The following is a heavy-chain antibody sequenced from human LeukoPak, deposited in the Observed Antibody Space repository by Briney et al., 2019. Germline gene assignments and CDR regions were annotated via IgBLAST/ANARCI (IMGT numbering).Heavy chain of an antibody. V-gene: IGHV3-7*01. CDR1: GFTFSSYW. Sequence: PGGSLRLSCAASGFTFSSYWMNWVRQAPGKGLEWVASIKKEGSERYYVDSVKGRFTISRDNTKNSLYLQMNTLRAEDTAVYYCARDLAGPPQEAFDIWGQGTMVTVSS. CDR2: IKKEGSER. J-gene: IGHJ3*02. CDR3: ARDLAGPPQEAFDI.